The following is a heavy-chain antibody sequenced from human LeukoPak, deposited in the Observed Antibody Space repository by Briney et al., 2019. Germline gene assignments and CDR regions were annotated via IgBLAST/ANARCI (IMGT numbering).Heavy chain of an antibody. CDR3: ARHSSGWFYYFDY. J-gene: IGHJ4*02. CDR2: IYSGGST. CDR1: GFTFSSYA. D-gene: IGHD6-19*01. V-gene: IGHV3-53*01. Sequence: GGSLRLSCAASGFTFSSYAMSWVRQAPGKGLEWVSVIYSGGSTYYADSVKGRFTISRDNSKNTLYLQMNSLRAEDTAVYYCARHSSGWFYYFDYWGQGTLVTVSS.